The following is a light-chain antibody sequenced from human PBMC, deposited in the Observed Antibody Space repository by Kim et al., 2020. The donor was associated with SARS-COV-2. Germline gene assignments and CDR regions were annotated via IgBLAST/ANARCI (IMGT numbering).Light chain of an antibody. J-gene: IGKJ1*01. CDR2: GAS. Sequence: SPGGRATLSCRASQSVTSRSLAWYQQRPGQAPRLLIFGASSRAAGIPDRFSGSGSGTDFTLTISRLEPEDFAVYYCQQYVSPPSTFGQGTKVDIK. CDR1: QSVTSRS. CDR3: QQYVSPPST. V-gene: IGKV3-20*01.